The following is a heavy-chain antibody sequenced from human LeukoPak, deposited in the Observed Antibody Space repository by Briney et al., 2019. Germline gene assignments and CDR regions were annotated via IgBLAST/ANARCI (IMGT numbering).Heavy chain of an antibody. CDR3: AKVTLGYQLLPDY. CDR2: ISGSGANT. Sequence: GGSLRLSCAASGFTFSNYGMSWVRQAPGKGLEWVSVISGSGANTYYADSVKGRFTISRDNSKNTLYLQMNSLRAEDTAVYYCAKVTLGYQLLPDYWGQGTLVTVSS. V-gene: IGHV3-23*01. J-gene: IGHJ4*02. CDR1: GFTFSNYG. D-gene: IGHD2-2*01.